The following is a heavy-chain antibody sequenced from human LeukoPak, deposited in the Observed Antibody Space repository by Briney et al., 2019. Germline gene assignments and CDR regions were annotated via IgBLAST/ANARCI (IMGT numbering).Heavy chain of an antibody. CDR1: GFTFSSYA. CDR3: ARDIGSGSYSWFDP. Sequence: PGGSLRLSCAASGFTFSSYAMHWVRQAPGKGLEWVAVISYDGSNKYYADSVKGRFTISRDNSENTLYLQMNSLRAEDTAVYYCARDIGSGSYSWFDPWGQGTLVTVSS. CDR2: ISYDGSNK. J-gene: IGHJ5*02. V-gene: IGHV3-30-3*01. D-gene: IGHD3-10*01.